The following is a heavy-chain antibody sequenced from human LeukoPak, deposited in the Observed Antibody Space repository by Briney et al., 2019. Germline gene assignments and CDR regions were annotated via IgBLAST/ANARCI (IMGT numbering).Heavy chain of an antibody. D-gene: IGHD6-6*01. V-gene: IGHV3-23*01. CDR1: GFTFSSYA. CDR3: AKRLIAARPYYFDH. Sequence: GGSLRLSCAASGFTFSSYATCWVRQAPGKGLEWVSAISGSGGSTYYADSVKGRFTISRDNSKNTLYVQMNSLRAEDTAVYYCAKRLIAARPYYFDHWGQGTLVTVSS. J-gene: IGHJ4*02. CDR2: ISGSGGST.